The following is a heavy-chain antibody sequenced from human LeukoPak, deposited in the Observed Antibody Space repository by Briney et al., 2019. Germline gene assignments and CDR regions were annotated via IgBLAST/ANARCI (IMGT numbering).Heavy chain of an antibody. CDR2: ISYSGST. D-gene: IGHD3-10*01. J-gene: IGHJ4*02. Sequence: SETLSLTSTVSGGSISSFYWSWIRQPPGKGLEWIGYISYSGSTNNNPSLKSRVTISIDTSKNQFSLKLSSVTAADTAVYYCARHLCYNVCPFDCWGQGTLVTVSS. CDR1: GGSISSFY. V-gene: IGHV4-59*08. CDR3: ARHLCYNVCPFDC.